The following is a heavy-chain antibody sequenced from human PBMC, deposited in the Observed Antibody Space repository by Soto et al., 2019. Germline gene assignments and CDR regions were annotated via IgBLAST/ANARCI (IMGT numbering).Heavy chain of an antibody. CDR3: ARDLVPIWNCVGLAPGAQHWFDP. J-gene: IGHJ5*02. Sequence: QVQLVQSGAEVRKPGASVKVSCKASGYTFTNYFMHWVRQAPAQGLEWMGVITPSSGSTTYAQRFQGRLTMTRDRSTSIVYMELRSLRSEDTAVYFCARDLVPIWNCVGLAPGAQHWFDPWGQGTLVTVSS. V-gene: IGHV1-46*01. CDR1: GYTFTNYF. CDR2: ITPSSGST. D-gene: IGHD1-7*01.